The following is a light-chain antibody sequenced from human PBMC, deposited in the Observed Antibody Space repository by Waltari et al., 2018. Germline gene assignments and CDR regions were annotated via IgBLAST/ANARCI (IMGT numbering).Light chain of an antibody. J-gene: IGKJ5*01. V-gene: IGKV3-20*01. CDR2: DAS. CDR1: QNVTNNY. CDR3: QQYGGSPPTT. Sequence: EIELTQSPATLSLSPGETATLSCRASQNVTNNYLAWYQQRPGQPPRLLISDASSRATGIPYRFSGSGSGTDFTLAISRLEPEDFSVYYCQQYGGSPPTTFGQMTRLEI.